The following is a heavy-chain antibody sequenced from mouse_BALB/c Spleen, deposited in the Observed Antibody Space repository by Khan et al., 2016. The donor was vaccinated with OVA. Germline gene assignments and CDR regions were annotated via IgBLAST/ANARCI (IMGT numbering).Heavy chain of an antibody. CDR2: ISYSGNT. Sequence: EVQLQESGPGLVKPSQSLSLTCTVTGYSITTDYAWNWIRQFPGNKLEWMGYISYSGNTKYNPSLKSRISITRDTSKNQFFLQLKSVTTEDTARYYYARVYGWDFDYWGQGTTLTVSS. D-gene: IGHD1-1*01. CDR1: GYSITTDYA. CDR3: ARVYGWDFDY. V-gene: IGHV3-2*02. J-gene: IGHJ2*01.